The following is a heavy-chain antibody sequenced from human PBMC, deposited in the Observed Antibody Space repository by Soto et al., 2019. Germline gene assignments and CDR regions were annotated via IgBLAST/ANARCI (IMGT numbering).Heavy chain of an antibody. CDR2: IVVGSGNT. J-gene: IGHJ4*02. Sequence: SVKVSCNASGFTFTSSAMQWVRQARGQRLEWIGWIVVGSGNTNYAQKFQERVTITRDMSTSTAYMELSSLRSEDTAVYYCAADAGEDCSGGSCYSNWGQGTLVTVSS. CDR3: AADAGEDCSGGSCYSN. CDR1: GFTFTSSA. V-gene: IGHV1-58*02. D-gene: IGHD2-15*01.